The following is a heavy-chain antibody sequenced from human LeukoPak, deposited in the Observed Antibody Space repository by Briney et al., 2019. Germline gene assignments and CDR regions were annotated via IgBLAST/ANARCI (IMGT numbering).Heavy chain of an antibody. CDR3: AKGGYSNGRYYYYYMDV. J-gene: IGHJ6*03. D-gene: IGHD5-18*01. CDR1: GFTFSSYG. V-gene: IGHV3-48*03. CDR2: ISSSGSTI. Sequence: GGSLRLSCAASGFTFSSYGMNWVRQAPGKGLEWVSYISSSGSTIYYADSVKGRFTISRDNSKNTLYLQMNSLRAEDTAVYYCAKGGYSNGRYYYYYMDVWGEGTTVTVSS.